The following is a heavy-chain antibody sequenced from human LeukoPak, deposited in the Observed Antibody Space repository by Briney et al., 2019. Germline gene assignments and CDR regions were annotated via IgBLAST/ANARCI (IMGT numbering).Heavy chain of an antibody. Sequence: PGGSLRLSCAASGFTFSSYGMHWVRQAPGKGLEWVAVIWYDGSNKYYADSVKGRFTISRDNSKNTLYLQMNSLRAEDTAVYYCARDSGEWPPGGMDVWGQGTTVTVSS. CDR3: ARDSGEWPPGGMDV. V-gene: IGHV3-33*01. D-gene: IGHD3-3*01. CDR2: IWYDGSNK. J-gene: IGHJ6*02. CDR1: GFTFSSYG.